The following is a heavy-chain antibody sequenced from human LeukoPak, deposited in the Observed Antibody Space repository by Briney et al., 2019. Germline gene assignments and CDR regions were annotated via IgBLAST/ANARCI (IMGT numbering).Heavy chain of an antibody. D-gene: IGHD3-10*01. CDR1: GFTFSSYS. J-gene: IGHJ3*02. V-gene: IGHV3-21*01. CDR3: ARSRGVISAFDI. CDR2: ISSSSGYV. Sequence: GGSLRLSCAASGFTFSSYSMKWVRQAPGKGLEWVSSISSSSGYVHYADSVKGRFTISRDNAKNSLYLQMNSLRAEDMAVYYCARSRGVISAFDIWGQGTMVTVSS.